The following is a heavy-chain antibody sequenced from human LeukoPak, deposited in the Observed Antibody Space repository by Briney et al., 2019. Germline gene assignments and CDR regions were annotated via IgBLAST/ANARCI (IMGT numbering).Heavy chain of an antibody. D-gene: IGHD6-19*01. J-gene: IGHJ4*02. CDR1: GVTFETHD. Sequence: GGSLRLSCAASGVTFETHDMHWVRRAPGKGLEGVGVASRDGVSEKYGDSVGGRFNTSRDQSDNTLFLQMNRLRPEDTAIYYCAKEQSSGWYRTADYWGQGTLVTVSS. CDR2: ASRDGVSE. CDR3: AKEQSSGWYRTADY. V-gene: IGHV3-30*18.